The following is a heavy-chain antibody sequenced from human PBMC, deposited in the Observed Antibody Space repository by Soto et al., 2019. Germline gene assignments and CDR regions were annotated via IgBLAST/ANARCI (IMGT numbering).Heavy chain of an antibody. D-gene: IGHD1-20*01. V-gene: IGHV4-61*08. CDR2: IYYSGST. Sequence: PSETLSLTCAVSGGSISGGGYSWTWIRQPPGKGLEWIGYIYYSGSTNYNPSLKSRVTISVDTSKKQFSLKLSSLTAADTAVYYCARGHNWNDFFDYWGQGALVTVSS. CDR3: ARGHNWNDFFDY. CDR1: GGSISGGGYS. J-gene: IGHJ4*02.